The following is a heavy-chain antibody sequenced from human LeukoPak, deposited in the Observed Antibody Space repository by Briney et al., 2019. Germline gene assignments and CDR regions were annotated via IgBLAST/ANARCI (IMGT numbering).Heavy chain of an antibody. Sequence: SETLSLTCIVSGGSISSYYWSWIRQPPGKGLEWIGSIYYSGSTYYNPSLKSRVTISVDTSKNQFSLKLSSVTAADTAVYYCARLTADAFDIWGQGTMVTVSS. CDR1: GGSISSYY. CDR2: IYYSGST. J-gene: IGHJ3*02. CDR3: ARLTADAFDI. V-gene: IGHV4-59*12.